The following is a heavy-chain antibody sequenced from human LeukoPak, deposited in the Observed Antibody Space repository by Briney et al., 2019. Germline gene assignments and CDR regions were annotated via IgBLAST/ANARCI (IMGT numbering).Heavy chain of an antibody. Sequence: GGSLRLSWAASGFTFSNYDMHWVRRAPDKGLEWVAVIWYDGSNKYYADSVKGRFTISRDISKTTLNLQMNSLRVEDTAVYYCPRDVSRGYLRPLDVWGQGTTVTVSS. CDR2: IWYDGSNK. V-gene: IGHV3-33*01. CDR1: GFTFSNYD. CDR3: PRDVSRGYLRPLDV. J-gene: IGHJ6*02. D-gene: IGHD5-18*01.